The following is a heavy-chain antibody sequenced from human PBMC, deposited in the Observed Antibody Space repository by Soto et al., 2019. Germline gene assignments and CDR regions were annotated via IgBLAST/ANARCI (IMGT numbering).Heavy chain of an antibody. V-gene: IGHV3-48*03. CDR1: GFTFSSYE. J-gene: IGHJ4*02. Sequence: GGSLRLSCAASGFTFSSYEMNWVRQAPGKGLEWVSYISSSGSTIYYAGSVKGRFTISRDNAKNSLYLQMNSLRAEDTAVYYCARAGGSYFDYWGQGTLVTVSS. CDR2: ISSSGSTI. CDR3: ARAGGSYFDY. D-gene: IGHD1-26*01.